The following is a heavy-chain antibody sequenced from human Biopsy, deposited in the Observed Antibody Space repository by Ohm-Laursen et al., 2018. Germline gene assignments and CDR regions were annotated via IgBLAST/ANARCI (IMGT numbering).Heavy chain of an antibody. V-gene: IGHV3-11*01. Sequence: SLSLSCSASGFTFSDYYMSWIRQAPGQGLKWVSYISSRTNTIHYADSVKGRFTISRDNAKNSLYLQMNRLRAEDTAVYYCARGSFAPDFWGQGTLVTVSS. CDR3: ARGSFAPDF. CDR2: ISSRTNTI. J-gene: IGHJ4*02. D-gene: IGHD2/OR15-2a*01. CDR1: GFTFSDYY.